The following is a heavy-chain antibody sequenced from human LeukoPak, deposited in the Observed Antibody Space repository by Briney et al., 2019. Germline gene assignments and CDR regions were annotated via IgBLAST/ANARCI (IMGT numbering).Heavy chain of an antibody. D-gene: IGHD6-13*01. CDR2: ISDRGTYI. J-gene: IGHJ4*02. Sequence: GGSLRLSCTASGFTFSTYSMNWVRQAPGKGLEWVASISDRGTYIYYADSVKGRFTISRDNAKNSLYLQMNSLRAEDTAVYYCATSAGSWYEFGPHFDSWGQGTLVTVSS. V-gene: IGHV3-21*01. CDR3: ATSAGSWYEFGPHFDS. CDR1: GFTFSTYS.